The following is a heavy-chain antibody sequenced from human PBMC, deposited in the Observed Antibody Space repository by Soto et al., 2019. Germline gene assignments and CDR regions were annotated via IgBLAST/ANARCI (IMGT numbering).Heavy chain of an antibody. CDR2: IWYDGTKQ. V-gene: IGHV3-33*08. CDR3: ATAPTQYGSGTFFDH. CDR1: GFTFSSFV. D-gene: IGHD3-10*01. Sequence: GGSLRLSCAASGFTFSSFVIHWVRQAPGKGLEWVALIWYDGTKQFYGDSVRGRFTISRDISRNTVSLQMSSLRTEDTGVYYCATAPTQYGSGTFFDHWGQGTLVTV. J-gene: IGHJ4*02.